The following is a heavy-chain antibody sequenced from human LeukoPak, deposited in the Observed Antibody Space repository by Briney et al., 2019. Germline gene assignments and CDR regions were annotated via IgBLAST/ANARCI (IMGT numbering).Heavy chain of an antibody. Sequence: ASEKVSCKASGYTFTSYGISWVRQAPGQGLEWMGWISAYNGNTNYAQKLQGRVTMTTDTSTSTAYMELRSLRSDDTAVYYCARDNYYDSSGYYYPFDYWGQGTLVTVSS. CDR2: ISAYNGNT. V-gene: IGHV1-18*01. J-gene: IGHJ4*02. CDR1: GYTFTSYG. CDR3: ARDNYYDSSGYYYPFDY. D-gene: IGHD3-22*01.